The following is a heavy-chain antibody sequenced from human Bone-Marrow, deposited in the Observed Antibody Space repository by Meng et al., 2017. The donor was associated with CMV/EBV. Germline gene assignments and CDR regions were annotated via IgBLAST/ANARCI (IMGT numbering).Heavy chain of an antibody. Sequence: SETLSLTCTVSGGSVSSGSYYWSWIRQPPGKGLEWIGYIYYSGSTNYNPSLKSRVTISVDTSKNQFSLKLSSVTAADTAVYYCARDRYDFWSGLVDPWGQGTPVTVSS. J-gene: IGHJ5*02. CDR1: GGSVSSGSYY. D-gene: IGHD3-3*01. CDR2: IYYSGST. CDR3: ARDRYDFWSGLVDP. V-gene: IGHV4-61*01.